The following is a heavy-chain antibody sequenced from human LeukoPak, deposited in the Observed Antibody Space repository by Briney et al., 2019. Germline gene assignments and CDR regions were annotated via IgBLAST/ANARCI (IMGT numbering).Heavy chain of an antibody. CDR1: GFTVSSYA. Sequence: GRSLRLSCAASGFTVSSYAMHWVRQTPGKGLEWVAVISYDGSNKYYADSVKGRFTISRDNSKNTLYLQMNSLRDEDTAVYYCARAEKSSWYFIRSNYYMDVWGKGTTVTVSS. J-gene: IGHJ6*03. D-gene: IGHD6-13*01. V-gene: IGHV3-30*04. CDR3: ARAEKSSWYFIRSNYYMDV. CDR2: ISYDGSNK.